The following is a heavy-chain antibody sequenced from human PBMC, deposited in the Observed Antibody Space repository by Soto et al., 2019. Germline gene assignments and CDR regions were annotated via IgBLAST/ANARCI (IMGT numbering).Heavy chain of an antibody. D-gene: IGHD4-17*01. CDR3: AKAVHDYGDYYYYGMDV. V-gene: IGHV3-23*01. CDR2: ISGSGGST. J-gene: IGHJ6*02. CDR1: GFTFSSYA. Sequence: EVQLLESGGGLVQPGGSLRLSCAASGFTFSSYAMSWVRQAPGKGLEWVSTISGSGGSTYYADSVKGRFTISRDNSKNTLYLQMNSLRAEDTAVYYCAKAVHDYGDYYYYGMDVWGQGTTVTAS.